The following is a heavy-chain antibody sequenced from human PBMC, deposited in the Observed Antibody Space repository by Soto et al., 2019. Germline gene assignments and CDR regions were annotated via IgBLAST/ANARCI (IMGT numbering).Heavy chain of an antibody. CDR2: ISYDGSNK. V-gene: IGHV3-30*18. D-gene: IGHD6-13*01. J-gene: IGHJ5*02. CDR3: AKVWYSSSWDSNWFDP. Sequence: PGGSLRLSCAASGFTFSSYGMHWVRQAPGKGLEWVAVISYDGSNKYYADSVKGRFTISRDNSKNTLYLQMNSLRAEDTAVYYCAKVWYSSSWDSNWFDPWGQGTLVTVSS. CDR1: GFTFSSYG.